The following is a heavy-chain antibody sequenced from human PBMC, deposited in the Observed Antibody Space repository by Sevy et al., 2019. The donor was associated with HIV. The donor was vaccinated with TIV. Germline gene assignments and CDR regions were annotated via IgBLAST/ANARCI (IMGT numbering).Heavy chain of an antibody. D-gene: IGHD5-18*01. J-gene: IGHJ4*02. Sequence: GGSLRPSCTASGFTFSDYYMSWIRQAPGKGLEWVSYISTSSSYTSYPDSVKGQFTISRDNAKNSLYLQMNSLRVEDTAVYYCARVRYNYGQKYFDYWGQGTLVTVSS. CDR1: GFTFSDYY. V-gene: IGHV3-11*06. CDR2: ISTSSSYT. CDR3: ARVRYNYGQKYFDY.